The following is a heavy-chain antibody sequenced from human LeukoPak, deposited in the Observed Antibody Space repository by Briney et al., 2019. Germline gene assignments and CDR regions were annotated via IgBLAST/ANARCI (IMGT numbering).Heavy chain of an antibody. CDR2: INHSGST. J-gene: IGHJ6*02. Sequence: SETLSLTCAVYGGSFSAYYWSWIRQPPGKGLEWIGEINHSGSTNYNPSLKSRVTISVDTSKNQFSLKLSSVTAADTAVYYCARMSSSSAYYYYGMDVWGQGTTVTVPS. CDR1: GGSFSAYY. CDR3: ARMSSSSAYYYYGMDV. V-gene: IGHV4-34*01. D-gene: IGHD6-6*01.